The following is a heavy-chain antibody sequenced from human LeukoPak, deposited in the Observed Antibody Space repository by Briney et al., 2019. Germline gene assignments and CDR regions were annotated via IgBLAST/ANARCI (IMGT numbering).Heavy chain of an antibody. CDR2: ISGSGGST. CDR1: GFTFSSYG. CDR3: AKDSHYYYDSSGYPVIDY. Sequence: GGSLRLSCAASGFTFSSYGMSWVRQAPGKGLEWVSAISGSGGSTYYADSVKGRFTISRDNSKNTLYLQMNSLRAEDTAVYYCAKDSHYYYDSSGYPVIDYWGQGTLVTVSS. J-gene: IGHJ4*02. V-gene: IGHV3-23*01. D-gene: IGHD3-22*01.